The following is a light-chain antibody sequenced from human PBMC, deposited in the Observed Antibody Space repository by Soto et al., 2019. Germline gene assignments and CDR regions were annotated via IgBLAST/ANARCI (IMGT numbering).Light chain of an antibody. CDR2: EVT. J-gene: IGLJ1*01. V-gene: IGLV2-14*01. CDR1: SSDVGGHDY. CDR3: SSYTDSDTFYV. Sequence: QSVLTQPASVSGSPGQSITISCNGTSSDVGGHDYISWYQQYPGKAPRLTIFEVTNRPSGVSSRFSGSKSGNTASLTISGLQAEDEADYYCSSYTDSDTFYVFGSGTKVTV.